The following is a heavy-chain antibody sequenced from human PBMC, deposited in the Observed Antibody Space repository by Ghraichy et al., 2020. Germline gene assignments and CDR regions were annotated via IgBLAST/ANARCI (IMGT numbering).Heavy chain of an antibody. D-gene: IGHD3-10*01. CDR3: AKVGGSGSYYYYSYYGMDV. CDR1: GFTFSSYA. J-gene: IGHJ6*02. CDR2: ISGSGGST. V-gene: IGHV3-23*01. Sequence: GGSLRLSCAASGFTFSSYAMSWVRQAPGKGLEWVSAISGSGGSTYYADSVKGRFTISRDNSKNTLYLQMNSLRAEDTAVYYCAKVGGSGSYYYYSYYGMDVWGQGTTVTVSS.